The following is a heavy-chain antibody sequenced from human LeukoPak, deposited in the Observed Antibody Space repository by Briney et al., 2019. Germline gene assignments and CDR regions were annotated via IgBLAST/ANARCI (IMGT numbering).Heavy chain of an antibody. J-gene: IGHJ5*02. Sequence: SETLSLTCAVYGGSFSGYYWSWIRQPPGKGLEWIVYIYHSGSTYYNPSLKSRVTISVDRSKNQFSLKLSSVTAADTAVYYCARGMTTVTTWWFDPWGQGTLVTVSS. V-gene: IGHV4-34*01. CDR1: GGSFSGYY. CDR3: ARGMTTVTTWWFDP. CDR2: IYHSGST. D-gene: IGHD4-17*01.